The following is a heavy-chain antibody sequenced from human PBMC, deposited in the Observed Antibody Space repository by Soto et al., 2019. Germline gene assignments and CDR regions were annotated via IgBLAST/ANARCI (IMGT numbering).Heavy chain of an antibody. D-gene: IGHD3-3*01. Sequence: SGPTLVNPTETLTLTCTVSGFSLSNARMGVSWIRQPPGNALEWLAHIFSNDEKSYSTSLKSRLTISKDTSKSQVVLTMTNMDPVDTATYYCARISLRYDFWSLKRDYYYGMDVWGQGTTVTVSS. CDR1: GFSLSNARMG. J-gene: IGHJ6*02. V-gene: IGHV2-26*01. CDR2: IFSNDEK. CDR3: ARISLRYDFWSLKRDYYYGMDV.